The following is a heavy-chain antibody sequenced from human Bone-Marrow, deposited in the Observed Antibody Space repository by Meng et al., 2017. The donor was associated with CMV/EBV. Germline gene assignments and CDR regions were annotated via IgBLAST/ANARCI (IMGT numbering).Heavy chain of an antibody. D-gene: IGHD2-8*01. Sequence: GGSLRLSCAASGFSFSGYWMSWVRQAPGKGLEWVANIQQNGGAKYHVDSVKGRFTISRDNANNSLSLQMNSLRVEDTAVYYCATSSNGCFDHWGQGALVTVSS. CDR3: ATSSNGCFDH. J-gene: IGHJ4*02. V-gene: IGHV3-7*01. CDR1: GFSFSGYW. CDR2: IQQNGGAK.